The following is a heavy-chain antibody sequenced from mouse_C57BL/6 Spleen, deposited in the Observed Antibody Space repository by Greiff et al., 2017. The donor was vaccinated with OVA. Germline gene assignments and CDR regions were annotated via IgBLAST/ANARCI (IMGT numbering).Heavy chain of an antibody. J-gene: IGHJ3*01. Sequence: VQGVESGPGLVAPSQSLSITCTVSGFSLTSYGVDWVRQSPGKGLEWLGVIWGVGSTNYNSALKSRLSTSKDNSKSQVFLKMNSLQTDDTAMYYCASGHKLGGFAYWGQGTLVTVSA. CDR3: ASGHKLGGFAY. V-gene: IGHV2-6*01. CDR1: GFSLTSYG. CDR2: IWGVGST. D-gene: IGHD4-1*01.